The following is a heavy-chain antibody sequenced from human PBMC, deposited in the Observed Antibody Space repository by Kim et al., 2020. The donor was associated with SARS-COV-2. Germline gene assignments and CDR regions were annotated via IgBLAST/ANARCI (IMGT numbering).Heavy chain of an antibody. Sequence: GGSLRLSCAASGFTFSSYAMHWVRQAPGKGLEWVAVISYDGSNKYYADSVKGRFTISRDNSKNTLYLQMNSLRAEDTAVYYCARDYYDSSGYSYGMDF. J-gene: IGHJ6*01. CDR2: ISYDGSNK. D-gene: IGHD3-22*01. CDR3: ARDYYDSSGYSYGMDF. CDR1: GFTFSSYA. V-gene: IGHV3-30*04.